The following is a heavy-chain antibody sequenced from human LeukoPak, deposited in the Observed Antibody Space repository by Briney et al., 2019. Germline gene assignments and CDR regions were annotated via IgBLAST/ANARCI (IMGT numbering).Heavy chain of an antibody. CDR2: INHSGST. CDR3: ARRGVVRGPFDY. D-gene: IGHD3-10*01. CDR1: GGSFSGYY. J-gene: IGHJ4*02. V-gene: IGHV4-34*01. Sequence: PSETLSLTCAVFGGSFSGYYWSWIRQPPGKGLEWIGEINHSGSTNYNPSLKSRVTISVDTSKNQFSLKLSSVTAADTAVYYCARRGVVRGPFDYWGQGTLVTVSS.